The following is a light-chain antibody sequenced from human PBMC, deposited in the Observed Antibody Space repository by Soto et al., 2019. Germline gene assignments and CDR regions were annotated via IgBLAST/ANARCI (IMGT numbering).Light chain of an antibody. CDR3: QSYDGTTVV. V-gene: IGLV6-57*04. Sequence: NFMLTQPHSVSESPGKTITISCTRSSGNFASNYVQWYQQRPGGAPTTVIYDDDQRPSGVPDRFSGSIDSSSNSASLTISGLKTEDEADYHCQSYDGTTVVFGGGTKLTVL. J-gene: IGLJ2*01. CDR2: DDD. CDR1: SGNFASNY.